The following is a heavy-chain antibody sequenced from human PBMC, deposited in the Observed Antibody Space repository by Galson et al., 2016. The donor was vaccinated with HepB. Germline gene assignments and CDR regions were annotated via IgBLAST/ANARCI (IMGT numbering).Heavy chain of an antibody. Sequence: SLRLSCAGSGFTFSAYAMHWVRQGPGKGLEWVALISNDGKTGHYVGSVKGRFTISRDNSKNTLYLQMNSLRPDDTAIYYCAMPYDNVGFDCGFWGQGTLVTVSS. CDR2: ISNDGKTG. CDR1: GFTFSAYA. CDR3: AMPYDNVGFDCGF. D-gene: IGHD3-9*01. V-gene: IGHV3-30*03. J-gene: IGHJ4*02.